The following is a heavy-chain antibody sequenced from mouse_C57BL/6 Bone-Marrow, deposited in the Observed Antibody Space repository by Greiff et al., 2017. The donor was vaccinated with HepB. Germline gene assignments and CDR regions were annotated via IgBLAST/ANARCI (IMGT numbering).Heavy chain of an antibody. J-gene: IGHJ2*01. V-gene: IGHV5-4*03. CDR3: ARLITTNY. CDR1: GFTFSSYA. D-gene: IGHD2-4*01. Sequence: DVKLVESGGGLVKPGGSLKLSCAASGFTFSSYAMSWVRQTPEKRLEWVGTISDGGSYTYYPDNVKGRFTISRDNAKDNLYLQMNHLKSEDTAMYYCARLITTNYWGQGTTLTVSS. CDR2: ISDGGSYT.